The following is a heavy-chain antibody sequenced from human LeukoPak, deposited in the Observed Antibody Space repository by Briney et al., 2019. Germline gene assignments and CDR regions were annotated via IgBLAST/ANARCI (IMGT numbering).Heavy chain of an antibody. CDR3: AKDGVATGLTHFDY. J-gene: IGHJ4*02. Sequence: GGSLRLSCAASGFTFRNYAMSWVRQAPGKGLGWVSVISGISTTNYADSVKGRFTISRGSSKNTLYLQMNSLRAEDTAVYYCAKDGVATGLTHFDYWGQGTLVTVSS. D-gene: IGHD5-12*01. CDR2: ISGISTT. V-gene: IGHV3-23*01. CDR1: GFTFRNYA.